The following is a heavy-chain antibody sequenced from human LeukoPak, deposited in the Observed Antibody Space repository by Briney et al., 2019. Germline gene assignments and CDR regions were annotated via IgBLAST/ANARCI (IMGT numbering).Heavy chain of an antibody. J-gene: IGHJ3*02. CDR1: GYTFTDYY. CDR3: ARHTTIFGVAIIDI. D-gene: IGHD3-3*01. Sequence: ASVKVSCKASGYTFTDYYMHWLRQAPGQGLEWMGWMHPNSGGTNYAQKFQGRVIMTRDTSISTAYMDLSSLRSDDTAVYYCARHTTIFGVAIIDIWGQGTMVTVSS. CDR2: MHPNSGGT. V-gene: IGHV1-2*02.